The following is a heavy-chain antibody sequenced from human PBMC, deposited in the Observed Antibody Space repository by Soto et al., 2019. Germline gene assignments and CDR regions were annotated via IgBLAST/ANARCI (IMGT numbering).Heavy chain of an antibody. CDR2: ISYDGSNK. J-gene: IGHJ4*02. CDR3: AKAVVSSGWYFGY. D-gene: IGHD6-19*01. Sequence: PGGSLRLSCAASGFTFSSYGMHWVRQAPGKGLEWVAVISYDGSNKYYADYVKGRFTISRDNSKNKLYLQMNSLRAEDTAVYYCAKAVVSSGWYFGYWGQGTLVTVSS. CDR1: GFTFSSYG. V-gene: IGHV3-30*18.